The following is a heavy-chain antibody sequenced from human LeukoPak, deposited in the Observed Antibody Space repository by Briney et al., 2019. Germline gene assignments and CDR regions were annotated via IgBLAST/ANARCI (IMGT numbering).Heavy chain of an antibody. CDR1: GGTFSSYA. CDR3: ARLDYGDQSAPVVINAFDI. CDR2: IIPIFGTA. Sequence: ASVKVSCKASGGTFSSYAISWVRQAPGQGLEWMGVIIPIFGTANYAQKFQGRVTITADESTSTAYMELSSLRSEDTAVYYCARLDYGDQSAPVVINAFDIWGQGTMVTVSS. J-gene: IGHJ3*02. D-gene: IGHD4-17*01. V-gene: IGHV1-69*13.